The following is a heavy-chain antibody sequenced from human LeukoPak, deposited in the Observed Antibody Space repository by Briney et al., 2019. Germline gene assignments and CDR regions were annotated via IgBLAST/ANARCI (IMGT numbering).Heavy chain of an antibody. J-gene: IGHJ5*02. CDR3: ARRYQLLQDVYFDP. Sequence: SETLSLTCTASGGSISSHYWSWIRQHPGKGLEWIGYIYYSGSTTNNPSLKSRVTISLHKTNNQYSLKLSSVTAADTAVYYYARRYQLLQDVYFDPWGQGTLVTVSS. D-gene: IGHD2-2*01. CDR1: GGSISSHY. V-gene: IGHV4-59*11. CDR2: IYYSGST.